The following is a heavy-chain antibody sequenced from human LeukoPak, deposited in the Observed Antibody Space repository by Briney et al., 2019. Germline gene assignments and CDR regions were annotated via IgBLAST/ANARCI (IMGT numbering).Heavy chain of an antibody. D-gene: IGHD2-21*01. CDR1: GGSISSYY. V-gene: IGHV4-4*07. CDR2: IYTSGST. J-gene: IGHJ4*02. Sequence: PSETLSLTCTVSGGSISSYYWSWIRQPAGKGLEWIGRIYTSGSTNSNPSLKSRVTMSVDTSKNQFSLNLSSVAAADTAVYYCARGPYCGGDCCFDDWGQGTLVTVSS. CDR3: ARGPYCGGDCCFDD.